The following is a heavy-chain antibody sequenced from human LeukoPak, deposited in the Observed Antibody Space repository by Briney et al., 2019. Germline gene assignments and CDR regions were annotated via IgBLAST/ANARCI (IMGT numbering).Heavy chain of an antibody. J-gene: IGHJ4*02. V-gene: IGHV3-7*03. CDR3: AKRTFRLAVPPY. Sequence: GGSLRLSCAASGFSFSNYWMSWVRQAPGKGLEWVANIKQDGSGKYYVDSVKGRFTVSRDNAKNFLYLQMNSLRAEDTAVYYCAKRTFRLAVPPYWGQGTLVTVSS. CDR2: IKQDGSGK. D-gene: IGHD6-19*01. CDR1: GFSFSNYW.